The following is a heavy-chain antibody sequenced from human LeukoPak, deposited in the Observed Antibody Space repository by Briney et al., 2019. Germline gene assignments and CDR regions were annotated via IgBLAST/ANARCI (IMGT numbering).Heavy chain of an antibody. CDR1: GGSISSYY. J-gene: IGHJ4*02. Sequence: SETLSLTCTVSGGSISSYYWSWIRQPPGKGLEWIGYIYYSGSTNYNPSLKSRVTISVDTSKNQFSLRLSSVTAADTAVYYCARTAVAQPSHFDYWGQGTLVTVSS. V-gene: IGHV4-59*01. CDR2: IYYSGST. D-gene: IGHD6-19*01. CDR3: ARTAVAQPSHFDY.